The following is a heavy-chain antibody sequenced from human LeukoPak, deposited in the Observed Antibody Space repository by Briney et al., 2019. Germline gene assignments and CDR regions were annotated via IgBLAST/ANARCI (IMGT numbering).Heavy chain of an antibody. J-gene: IGHJ4*02. Sequence: GGSVRLFCAVSGFPFRPYWMSWVRQAPGKGLEWVGNIEEDGSEKYFVDYVKGRFTIFRDKAKNSVYLQMNSLRADDTAVYYCARDHHYDSSRHYRGGLDYWGQGTLVTVSS. CDR2: IEEDGSEK. CDR3: ARDHHYDSSRHYRGGLDY. V-gene: IGHV3-7*01. CDR1: GFPFRPYW. D-gene: IGHD3-22*01.